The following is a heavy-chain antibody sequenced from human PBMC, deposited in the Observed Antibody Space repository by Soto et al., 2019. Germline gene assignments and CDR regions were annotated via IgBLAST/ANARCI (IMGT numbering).Heavy chain of an antibody. CDR1: CYTFTNYG. J-gene: IGHJ5*02. Sequence: GAPVKVSCKGSCYTFTNYGISSVRQAPGQGLEWMGWISAYNGNTNYAQKLQGRVTMTTDTSTSTSYMELRSLRSDDTAVYYCARDRCSGGSCYLDNWFDPWGQGTLVTVSS. CDR3: ARDRCSGGSCYLDNWFDP. CDR2: ISAYNGNT. V-gene: IGHV1-18*01. D-gene: IGHD2-15*01.